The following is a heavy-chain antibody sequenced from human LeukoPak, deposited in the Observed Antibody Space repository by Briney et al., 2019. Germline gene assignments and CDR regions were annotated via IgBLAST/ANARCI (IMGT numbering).Heavy chain of an antibody. CDR2: IIPILGIA. CDR1: GYTFTSYG. J-gene: IGHJ4*02. CDR3: ARDGAMVRGVIMGY. V-gene: IGHV1-69*04. D-gene: IGHD3-10*01. Sequence: SVKVSCKASGYTFTSYGISWVRQAPGQGLEWMGRIIPILGIANYAQKFQGRVTITADKSTSTAYMELSSLRSEDTAVYYCARDGAMVRGVIMGYWGQGTPVTVSS.